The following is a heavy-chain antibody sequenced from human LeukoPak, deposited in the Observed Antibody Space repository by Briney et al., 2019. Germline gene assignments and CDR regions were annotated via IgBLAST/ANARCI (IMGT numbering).Heavy chain of an antibody. CDR2: IYYSGST. J-gene: IGHJ5*02. Sequence: SETLSLTCTVSGGSISSSSYYWGWIRQPPGKGLEWIGSIYYSGSTYYNPSLKSRVTISVDTSKNQFSLKLSSVTAADTAVYYCARGHRGCSGYARGWFDPWGQGTLVTVSS. CDR3: ARGHRGCSGYARGWFDP. V-gene: IGHV4-39*01. D-gene: IGHD5-12*01. CDR1: GGSISSSSYY.